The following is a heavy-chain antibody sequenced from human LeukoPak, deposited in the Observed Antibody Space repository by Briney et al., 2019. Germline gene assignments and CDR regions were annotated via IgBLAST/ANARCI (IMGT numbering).Heavy chain of an antibody. D-gene: IGHD3-16*01. CDR1: GGSISSSSYY. V-gene: IGHV4-39*02. CDR2: IYYSGST. J-gene: IGHJ3*02. CDR3: ARDSWAAADAFDI. Sequence: PSETLSLTCTVSGGSISSSSYYWGWIRQPPGKGLEWIGSIYYSGSTYYNPSLKSRVTISVDTSKNQFSLKLSSVTAADTAVYYCARDSWAAADAFDIWGQGTMVTVSS.